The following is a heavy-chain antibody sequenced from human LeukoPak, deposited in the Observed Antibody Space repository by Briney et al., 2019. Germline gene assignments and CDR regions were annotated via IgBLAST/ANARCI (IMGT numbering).Heavy chain of an antibody. D-gene: IGHD1-1*01. J-gene: IGHJ4*02. CDR2: VDRSGST. CDR3: ARGSATGLAY. V-gene: IGHV4-34*01. CDR1: GGSFSGYS. Sequence: SETLSLTCAVYGGSFSGYSWTWIRQPPGKGLEWIGEVDRSGSTNYNPSLKSRLTISVDTSKNQFSLKLSSVTAADTAVYYCARGSATGLAYWGQGNLVTVSS.